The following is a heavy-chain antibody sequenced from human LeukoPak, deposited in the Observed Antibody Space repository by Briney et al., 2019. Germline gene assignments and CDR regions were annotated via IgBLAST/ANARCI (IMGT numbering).Heavy chain of an antibody. CDR3: ARVQTYYDILTGYYVGNWFDP. CDR1: GGSISSYY. V-gene: IGHV4-59*01. D-gene: IGHD3-9*01. J-gene: IGHJ5*02. CDR2: IYYSGST. Sequence: SETLSLTCTVSGGSISSYYWSWIRQPPGKGLEWIGYIYYSGSTNYNPSLKSRFTISVDTSKNQFSLKLSSVTAADTAVYYCARVQTYYDILTGYYVGNWFDPWGQGTLVTVSS.